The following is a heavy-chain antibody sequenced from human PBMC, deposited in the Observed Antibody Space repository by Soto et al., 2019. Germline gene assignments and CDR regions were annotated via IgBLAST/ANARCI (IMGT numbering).Heavy chain of an antibody. D-gene: IGHD6-6*01. V-gene: IGHV4-34*01. CDR2: INHSGNT. Sequence: SETLSLTCAVYGWSFSGYYWTWIRQPPGKGLEWIGEINHSGNTNYNPSLKSRVTISLDMSKNQFSLKLRSVTAADTAVYYCARGFHSSALFSRYTKFDNWGQGTLVTVSS. CDR1: GWSFSGYY. J-gene: IGHJ4*02. CDR3: ARGFHSSALFSRYTKFDN.